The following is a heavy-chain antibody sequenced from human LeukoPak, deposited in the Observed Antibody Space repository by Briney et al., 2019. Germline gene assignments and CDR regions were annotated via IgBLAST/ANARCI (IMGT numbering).Heavy chain of an antibody. Sequence: GGSLRLSCAASGFTFDDYAMSWVRQAPGKGLEWVSGISGTGDSTYYADSVKGRFTISRDNSKSALYLQMDSLRDDDTAVYYCAKALVGPAYYFDYWGQGTLVTVSS. CDR3: AKALVGPAYYFDY. V-gene: IGHV3-23*01. CDR1: GFTFDDYA. D-gene: IGHD1-26*01. CDR2: ISGTGDST. J-gene: IGHJ4*02.